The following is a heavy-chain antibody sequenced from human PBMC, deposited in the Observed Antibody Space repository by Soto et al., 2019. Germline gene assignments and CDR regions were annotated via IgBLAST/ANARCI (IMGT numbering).Heavy chain of an antibody. CDR2: INAGNGNT. CDR3: ARDSSSWYPPYYYYYYMNV. D-gene: IGHD6-13*01. CDR1: GYTFTSDA. Sequence: GASVKVSCKASGYTFTSDAMHWVRQAPGQRLEWMGWINAGNGNTKYSQKFQGRVTITRDTSASTAYMELSSLRSEDTAVYYCARDSSSWYPPYYYYYYMNVWGKGTTVTVSS. V-gene: IGHV1-3*01. J-gene: IGHJ6*03.